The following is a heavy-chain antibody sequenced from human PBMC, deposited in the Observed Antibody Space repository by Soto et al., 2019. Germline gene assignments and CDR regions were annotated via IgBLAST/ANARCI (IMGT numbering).Heavy chain of an antibody. CDR2: ISAYNGNT. CDR3: ARDGGYYTFWSGPADY. Sequence: QVQLVQSGAEVKKPGASVKVSCKASGYTFTSYGISWVRQAPGQGLEWMGWISAYNGNTNDAQKLKGRVTMTTDTSTSTAYMELMSQRSDDTAVYYCARDGGYYTFWSGPADYWSQGTLVTVSS. V-gene: IGHV1-18*01. J-gene: IGHJ4*02. D-gene: IGHD3-3*01. CDR1: GYTFTSYG.